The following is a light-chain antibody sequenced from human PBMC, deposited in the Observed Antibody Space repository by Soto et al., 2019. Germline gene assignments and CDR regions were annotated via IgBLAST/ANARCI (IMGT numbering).Light chain of an antibody. CDR2: DAT. J-gene: IGKJ1*01. CDR3: QKYNSAPQT. V-gene: IGKV1-5*01. CDR1: QSIDRW. Sequence: DIQRTQSPSTLSASVGDRVTVACRASQSIDRWLAWYQHKPGKAPKVLIWDATTLHRGVPSRFSGSRSGTEFTLTISSLQPEDVATYYCQKYNSAPQTFGQGTKVDIK.